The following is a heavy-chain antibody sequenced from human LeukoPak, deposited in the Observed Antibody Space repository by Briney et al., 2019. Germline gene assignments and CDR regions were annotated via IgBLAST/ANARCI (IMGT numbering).Heavy chain of an antibody. J-gene: IGHJ3*02. CDR3: AKTSTSCYLCPHDAFDI. CDR1: GYTFTSHD. CDR2: MNPNSGNT. Sequence: ASVKVSCKASGYTFTSHDINWVRQATGQGLEWMGWMNPNSGNTGYARKFQGRVTMTRNTSISTAYMELSSLRSEDTAVYYCAKTSTSCYLCPHDAFDIWGQGTMVTVSS. D-gene: IGHD2-2*01. V-gene: IGHV1-8*01.